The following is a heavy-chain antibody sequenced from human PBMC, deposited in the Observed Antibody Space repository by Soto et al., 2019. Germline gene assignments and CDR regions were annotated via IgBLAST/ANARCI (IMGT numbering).Heavy chain of an antibody. D-gene: IGHD3-10*01. Sequence: QVQLQESGPGLVKPSQTLSLTCTVSGGSISSGGYYWSWIRQHPGKGLEWIGYIYYSGGTYYNPSLKSRVTISVDTSKNPFSLKLSSVAAADTAVYYCARAIRHFGNYYGMDVWGQGTTVTVSS. CDR1: GGSISSGGYY. CDR2: IYYSGGT. CDR3: ARAIRHFGNYYGMDV. V-gene: IGHV4-31*03. J-gene: IGHJ6*02.